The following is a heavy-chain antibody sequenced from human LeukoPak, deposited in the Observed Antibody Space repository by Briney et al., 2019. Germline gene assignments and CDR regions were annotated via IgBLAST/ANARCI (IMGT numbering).Heavy chain of an antibody. V-gene: IGHV5-51*01. J-gene: IGHJ4*02. CDR3: ARHRAGDYFDH. D-gene: IGHD3-10*01. CDR2: IYPGDSHT. CDR1: GYNFDTFS. Sequence: GESLQISCQGSGYNFDTFSIAWVRQMPGKGLDWMGLIYPGDSHTRYSPSFQGQVTISADRSINSAFLQWSSLKASDTAIYYCARHRAGDYFDHWGQGSLVTVSS.